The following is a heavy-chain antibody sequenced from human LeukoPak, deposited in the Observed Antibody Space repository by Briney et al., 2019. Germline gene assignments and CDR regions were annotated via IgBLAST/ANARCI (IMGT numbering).Heavy chain of an antibody. CDR2: TYPINGDT. J-gene: IGHJ4*02. CDR3: ARDNHVWAFDH. Sequence: ASVKVSCKPSGYTFTNYYIHWVRQAPGQGLEWMGITYPINGDTRYAQNFQGTITMTRDTSTSTFYMELTSLKSDDTAVYYCARDNHVWAFDHWGQGTLVTVSS. CDR1: GYTFTNYY. D-gene: IGHD7-27*01. V-gene: IGHV1-46*01.